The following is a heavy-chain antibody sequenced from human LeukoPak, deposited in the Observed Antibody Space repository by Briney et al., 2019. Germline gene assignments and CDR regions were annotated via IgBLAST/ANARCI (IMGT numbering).Heavy chain of an antibody. J-gene: IGHJ5*01. CDR2: IGTYGGDT. V-gene: IGHV1-18*01. D-gene: IGHD3-22*01. CDR3: ARDLWNFYDDSGYNRDFDS. Sequence: ASVKVSCKATARISWVRQAPGQGLEWMGWIGTYGGDTYYAQKFQGRITVTTDTSTSTVYMELRNLRSDDTAVYYCARDLWNFYDDSGYNRDFDSWGQGTLVTVSS. CDR1: TAR.